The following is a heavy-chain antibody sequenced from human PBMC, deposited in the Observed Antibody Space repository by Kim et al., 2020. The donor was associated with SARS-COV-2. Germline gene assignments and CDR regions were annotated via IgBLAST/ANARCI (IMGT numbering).Heavy chain of an antibody. V-gene: IGHV3-13*01. CDR1: GFTFSSYD. D-gene: IGHD3-3*01. J-gene: IGHJ5*02. Sequence: GGSLRLSCAASGFTFSSYDMHWVRQATGKGLEWVSAIGTAGDTYYPGSVKGRFTISRENAKNSLYLQMNSLRAGDTAVYYCARGRWYYDFWSGCKGGEYWFDPWGQGTLVTVSS. CDR3: ARGRWYYDFWSGCKGGEYWFDP. CDR2: IGTAGDT.